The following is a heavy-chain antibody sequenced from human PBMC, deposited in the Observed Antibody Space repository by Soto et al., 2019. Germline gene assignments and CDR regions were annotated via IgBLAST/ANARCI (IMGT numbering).Heavy chain of an antibody. CDR1: GYTFTSYG. Sequence: ASVKVSCKASGYTFTSYGISWVRQAPGQGLEWMGWIGAYNGNTNYAQKLQGRVTMTTDTSTSTAYMELRSLRSDDTAVYYCARDSPHCGGDCYPQNWFDPWGQGTLVTVSS. V-gene: IGHV1-18*01. J-gene: IGHJ5*02. CDR2: IGAYNGNT. CDR3: ARDSPHCGGDCYPQNWFDP. D-gene: IGHD2-21*02.